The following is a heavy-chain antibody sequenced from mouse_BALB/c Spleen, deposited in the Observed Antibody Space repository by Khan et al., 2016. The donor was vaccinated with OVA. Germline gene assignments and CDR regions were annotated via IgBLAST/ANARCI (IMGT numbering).Heavy chain of an antibody. Sequence: QVQLKQSGPGLAAPSQSLSITCTISGFSLTNYGVHWVRQPPGKGLEWLVVIWSDGNTSYNSALTSRLTITKDNSQSQVFLKMNSLQTDDTAIYFCARQPYYHYNIMDYWGQGTSVTVSS. J-gene: IGHJ4*01. CDR2: IWSDGNT. CDR3: ARQPYYHYNIMDY. V-gene: IGHV2-6-1*01. D-gene: IGHD2-10*01. CDR1: GFSLTNYG.